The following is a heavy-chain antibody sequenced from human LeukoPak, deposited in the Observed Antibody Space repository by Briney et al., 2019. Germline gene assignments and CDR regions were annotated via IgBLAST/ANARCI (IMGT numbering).Heavy chain of an antibody. D-gene: IGHD2-8*02. Sequence: PGGSLRLSCAASGFTFSSYSMNWVRQAPGKGLEWVSSISSSSSYIYYADSVKGRFTIPRDNAKNSLYLQMNSLRAEDTAVYYCATGVVYAIRAFDIWGQGTMVTVSS. CDR3: ATGVVYAIRAFDI. CDR2: ISSSSSYI. J-gene: IGHJ3*02. CDR1: GFTFSSYS. V-gene: IGHV3-21*01.